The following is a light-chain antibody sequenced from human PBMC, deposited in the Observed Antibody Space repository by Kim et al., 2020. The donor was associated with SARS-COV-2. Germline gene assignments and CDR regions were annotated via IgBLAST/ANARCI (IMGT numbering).Light chain of an antibody. CDR2: GKN. CDR1: SLRSYY. V-gene: IGLV3-19*01. Sequence: SSELTQDPAVSVALGQTVRLTCQGDSLRSYYATWYQQKPGQAPIVVIYGKNNRPSGIPDRFSGSISGNTASLTITGTQAGDQADYYFTSRATNDHVVFGG. J-gene: IGLJ2*01. CDR3: TSRATNDHVV.